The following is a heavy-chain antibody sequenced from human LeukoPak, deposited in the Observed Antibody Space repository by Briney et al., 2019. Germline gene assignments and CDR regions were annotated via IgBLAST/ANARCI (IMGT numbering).Heavy chain of an antibody. D-gene: IGHD6-19*01. CDR2: INQDGTEK. V-gene: IGHV3-7*01. CDR1: GFTFTTYW. J-gene: IGHJ3*02. CDR3: ARVAVGGTRAFDI. Sequence: GGSLRLSCAASGFTFTTYWMTWVRQAPGKGLEWVANINQDGTEKYYVDSVKGRFTISRDNAKNTLYLQMNSLRGEDTAVYYCARVAVGGTRAFDIWGQGTMVTVSS.